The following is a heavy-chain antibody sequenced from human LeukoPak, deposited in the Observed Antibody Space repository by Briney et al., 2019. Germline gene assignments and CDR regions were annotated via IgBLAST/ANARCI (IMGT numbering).Heavy chain of an antibody. CDR2: ISYDGSNK. Sequence: PGRSLRLSCAASGFTFSSYAMHWVRQAPGKGLEWVAVISYDGSNKYYADSVKGRFTISRDNSKNTLYLQMNSLRAEDTAVYYCAKSIIYNYYDSSGPEEGAFDIWGQGTMVTVSS. CDR1: GFTFSSYA. J-gene: IGHJ3*02. CDR3: AKSIIYNYYDSSGPEEGAFDI. D-gene: IGHD3-22*01. V-gene: IGHV3-30-3*02.